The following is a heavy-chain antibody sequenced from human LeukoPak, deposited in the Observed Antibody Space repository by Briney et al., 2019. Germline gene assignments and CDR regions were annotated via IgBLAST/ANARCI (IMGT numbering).Heavy chain of an antibody. J-gene: IGHJ4*02. CDR2: LNPNDGDT. V-gene: IGHV1-2*02. Sequence: SVQVSCHASGSPFPYYYMHWVRPAPGQGFEWMGWLNPNDGDTNYAQKFQGRVTMTRDTSISTAHMEVSRLRSDDTAVYYCARANFLYCSSSTCLFDYRGQGTLVTVSS. CDR1: GSPFPYYY. D-gene: IGHD2-2*01. CDR3: ARANFLYCSSSTCLFDY.